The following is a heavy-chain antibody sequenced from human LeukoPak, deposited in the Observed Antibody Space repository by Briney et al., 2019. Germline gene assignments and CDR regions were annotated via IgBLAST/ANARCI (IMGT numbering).Heavy chain of an antibody. Sequence: ASVKVSCKASGYIFSSYFMHWVRQAPGQGLEWMGTINHSGGSTNYAQRFQGRVTMTRDTSTSTVYMELSSLRSEDTAVYFCASPDILTGSHQLDYWGQGTLVTVSS. CDR3: ASPDILTGSHQLDY. D-gene: IGHD3-9*01. CDR2: INHSGGST. J-gene: IGHJ4*02. CDR1: GYIFSSYF. V-gene: IGHV1-46*01.